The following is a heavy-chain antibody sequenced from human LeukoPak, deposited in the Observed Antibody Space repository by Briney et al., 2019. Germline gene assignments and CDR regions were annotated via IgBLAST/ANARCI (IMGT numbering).Heavy chain of an antibody. D-gene: IGHD6-13*01. CDR2: INPNSGGT. CDR1: GYTFTGYY. J-gene: IGHJ4*02. CDR3: ARGYGGSSWSALDY. Sequence: GASVKVSCKASGYTFTGYYMHWVRQAPGQGLKWWGWINPNSGGTNYAQKFQGRVTMTRDTSISTAYMELSRLRSDDTAVYYCARGYGGSSWSALDYWGQGTLVTVSS. V-gene: IGHV1-2*02.